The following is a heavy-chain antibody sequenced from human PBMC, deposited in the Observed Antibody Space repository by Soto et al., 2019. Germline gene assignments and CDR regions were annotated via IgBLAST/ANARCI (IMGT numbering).Heavy chain of an antibody. CDR3: AKASMIVVVMGYFDY. J-gene: IGHJ4*02. CDR1: GFTFDDYA. Sequence: SLRLSCAASGFTFDDYAMHWVRQAPGKGLEWVSGISWNSGSIGYADSVKGRFTISRDNAKNSLYLQMNSLRAEDTALYYCAKASMIVVVMGYFDYWGQGTLVTVSS. CDR2: ISWNSGSI. D-gene: IGHD3-22*01. V-gene: IGHV3-9*01.